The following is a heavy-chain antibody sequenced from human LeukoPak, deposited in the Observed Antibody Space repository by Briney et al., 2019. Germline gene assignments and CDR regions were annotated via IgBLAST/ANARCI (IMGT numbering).Heavy chain of an antibody. J-gene: IGHJ4*02. V-gene: IGHV3-48*03. CDR1: GFTFSNYE. CDR3: ARASSYTWPAGY. Sequence: GGPLRLSCAASGFTFSNYEMNWVRQAPGKGLEWVSYISSSGSTIYYADSVKGRFTISRDNAKNSLYLQMNSLRAEDTAVYYCARASSYTWPAGYWGQGTLVTVSS. D-gene: IGHD5-12*01. CDR2: ISSSGSTI.